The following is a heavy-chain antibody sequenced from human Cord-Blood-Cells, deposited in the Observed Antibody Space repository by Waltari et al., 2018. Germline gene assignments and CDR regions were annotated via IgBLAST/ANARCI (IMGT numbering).Heavy chain of an antibody. D-gene: IGHD6-13*01. CDR1: GYTFTSYD. V-gene: IGHV1-8*03. Sequence: QVQLVQSGAEVKKPGASVKVSCKASGYTFTSYDINWVRQATGQGLEWMGWMNPNSGNTGYAQKFQGRVTITRNTSISTAYMGLSSLRSEDTAVYYCARRLTSYSSSWFDYWGQGTLVTVSS. CDR3: ARRLTSYSSSWFDY. CDR2: MNPNSGNT. J-gene: IGHJ4*02.